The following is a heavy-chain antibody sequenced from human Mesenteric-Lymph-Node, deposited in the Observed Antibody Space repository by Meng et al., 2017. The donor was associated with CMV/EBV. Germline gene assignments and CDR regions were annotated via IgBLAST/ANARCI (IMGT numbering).Heavy chain of an antibody. J-gene: IGHJ4*02. Sequence: GESLKISCAASGFTFSGYGMHWVRQAPGKGLEWVAVIWYDESNKFYTDSVRGRFTISRDKSRNTLYLQMNNLGAEDTAVYYCAKDYEAGYSRIHYFDYWGQGTLVTVSS. CDR3: AKDYEAGYSRIHYFDY. CDR1: GFTFSGYG. D-gene: IGHD6-13*01. V-gene: IGHV3-33*03. CDR2: IWYDESNK.